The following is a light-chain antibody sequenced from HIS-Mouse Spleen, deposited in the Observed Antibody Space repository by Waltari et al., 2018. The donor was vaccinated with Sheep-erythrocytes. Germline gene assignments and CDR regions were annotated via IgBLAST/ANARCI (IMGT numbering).Light chain of an antibody. Sequence: SYELTQPPSVSVSPGQTASITCSGDKSGDTYACWYQQKPGQSPVLVIYQDSKRPSGIPERFSGSNSGNTATLTISGTQAMDEADYYCQAWDSSTAWVFGGGTKLTVL. CDR2: QDS. J-gene: IGLJ3*02. CDR1: KSGDTY. V-gene: IGLV3-1*01. CDR3: QAWDSSTAWV.